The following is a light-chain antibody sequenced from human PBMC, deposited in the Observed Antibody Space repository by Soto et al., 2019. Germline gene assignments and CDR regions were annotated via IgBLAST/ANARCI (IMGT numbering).Light chain of an antibody. Sequence: QSALTQPASVSGSPGQSITISCTGTSSDVGIYNYVSWYQHHPGKAPKLMIYEVSNRPSGVSNRFSGSKSGNTASLTISGLQADDEADYYCSSYTSSSTLVFGAGTKLTVL. CDR3: SSYTSSSTLV. CDR1: SSDVGIYNY. V-gene: IGLV2-14*01. J-gene: IGLJ1*01. CDR2: EVS.